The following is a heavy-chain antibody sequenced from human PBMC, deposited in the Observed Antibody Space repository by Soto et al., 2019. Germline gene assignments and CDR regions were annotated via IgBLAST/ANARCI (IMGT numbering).Heavy chain of an antibody. CDR2: ISYDGSHK. D-gene: IGHD6-13*01. V-gene: IGHV3-30*18. CDR3: AKAYSSSWYWDRRNYYYYGMDV. J-gene: IGHJ6*02. Sequence: QVQLVESGGGVVQPGRSLRLSCAASGFTFSNYGMHWVRQAPGKGLEWVAVISYDGSHKFYEDTVKGRFAISRDNSKNTLYLLMNSLRTEDTAVYYCAKAYSSSWYWDRRNYYYYGMDVWGQGTTVTASS. CDR1: GFTFSNYG.